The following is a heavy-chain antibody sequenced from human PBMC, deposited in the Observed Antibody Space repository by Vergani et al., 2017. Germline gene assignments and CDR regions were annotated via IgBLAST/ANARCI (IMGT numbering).Heavy chain of an antibody. V-gene: IGHV1-69*06. J-gene: IGHJ4*02. CDR1: GGTFSSYA. CDR2: IIPIFGTA. CDR3: ARDIYYYDSSGYFRPYYFDY. Sequence: QVQLVQSGAEVKKPGSSVKVSCKASGGTFSSYAISWVRQAPGQGLEWMGGIIPIFGTANYAQKFQGRVTITADKSTSKAYMELSSLRSEDPSVYYCARDIYYYDSSGYFRPYYFDYWGQGTLVTVSS. D-gene: IGHD3-22*01.